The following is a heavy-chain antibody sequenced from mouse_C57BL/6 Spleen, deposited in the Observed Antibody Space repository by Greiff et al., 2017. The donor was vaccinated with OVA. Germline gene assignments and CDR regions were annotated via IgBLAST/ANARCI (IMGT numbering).Heavy chain of an antibody. J-gene: IGHJ3*01. CDR3: VRDDDYVFAY. V-gene: IGHV10-1*01. CDR2: IRSKSNNYAT. Sequence: EVKLVESGGGLVQPKGSLKLSCAASGFSFNTYAMNWVRQAPGKGLEWVARIRSKSNNYATYYADSVKDRFTISRDDSESMLYLQMNNLKTEDTAMYYCVRDDDYVFAYWGQGTLVTVSA. D-gene: IGHD2-4*01. CDR1: GFSFNTYA.